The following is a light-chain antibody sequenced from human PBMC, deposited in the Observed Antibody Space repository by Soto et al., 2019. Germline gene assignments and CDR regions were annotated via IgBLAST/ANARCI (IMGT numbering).Light chain of an antibody. J-gene: IGLJ2*01. CDR1: SNDVGSYDY. V-gene: IGLV2-8*01. Sequence: QSALTQPASVSGSPGQSITISCTGTSNDVGSYDYVSWYQNYPGKAPKLMIYEVSKRPSGVPDRFSGSRSGNTASLTVSGLQAEDEADYYCSSFAGSPVVFGGGTKLTVL. CDR2: EVS. CDR3: SSFAGSPVV.